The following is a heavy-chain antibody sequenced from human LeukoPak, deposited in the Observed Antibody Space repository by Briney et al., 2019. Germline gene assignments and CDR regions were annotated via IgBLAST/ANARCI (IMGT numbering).Heavy chain of an antibody. CDR3: ARDRSGSGSYYYFDP. V-gene: IGHV4-61*08. CDR1: GGSISSSGYY. CDR2: IYYSGNT. J-gene: IGHJ5*02. D-gene: IGHD1-26*01. Sequence: ASETLSLTCTVSGGSISSSGYYWSWIRQPPGKGLEWIGYIYYSGNTNYNPSLESRVTISVDTSKNQFSLKLKSLTAADTAVYYCARDRSGSGSYYYFDPWGQGTLVTVSS.